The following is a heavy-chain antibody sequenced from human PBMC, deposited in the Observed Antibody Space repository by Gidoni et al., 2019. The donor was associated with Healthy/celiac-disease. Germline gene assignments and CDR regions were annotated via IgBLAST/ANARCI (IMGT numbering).Heavy chain of an antibody. J-gene: IGHJ6*02. V-gene: IGHV3-9*01. Sequence: EVQLVESGGGLVQPGRSLRLSCAASGFTFADYAMHWVRQAPGKGLGWVSGISWNSGSIGYADSVKGRFTISRDNAKNSLYLQMNSLRAEDTALYYCAKTAKQLVSGYYYGMDVWGQGTTVTVSS. CDR3: AKTAKQLVSGYYYGMDV. CDR1: GFTFADYA. D-gene: IGHD6-6*01. CDR2: ISWNSGSI.